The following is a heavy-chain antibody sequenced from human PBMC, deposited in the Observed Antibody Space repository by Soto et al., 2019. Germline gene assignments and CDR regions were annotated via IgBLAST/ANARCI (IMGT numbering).Heavy chain of an antibody. CDR3: TSLHYDFWSGYRMDV. CDR2: IRSKANSYAT. Sequence: EVQLVESGGGLVQPGGSLKLSCAASGFTFSGSAMHWVRQASGKGLEWVGRIRSKANSYATAYAASVKGRFTISRDDSKNTAYLQMNSLKTEDTAVYYCTSLHYDFWSGYRMDVWGQGTTVTVSS. J-gene: IGHJ6*02. CDR1: GFTFSGSA. D-gene: IGHD3-3*01. V-gene: IGHV3-73*02.